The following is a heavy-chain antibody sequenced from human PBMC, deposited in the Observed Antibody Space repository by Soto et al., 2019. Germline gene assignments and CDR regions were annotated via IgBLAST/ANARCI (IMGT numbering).Heavy chain of an antibody. CDR1: GFSLNTTAVG. CDR2: IYLDNDK. Sequence: VSGPTLVNPTQTLTLTCTFSGFSLNTTAVGVGWIRQPPGKALEWLALIYLDNDKRYNPSLKTRLTITKDTSKNQVVLKMTNMDPVDTATYFCAHREGDDDVWGSYKDAFDIWGQGTMVTVSS. J-gene: IGHJ3*02. CDR3: AHREGDDDVWGSYKDAFDI. D-gene: IGHD3-16*01. V-gene: IGHV2-5*02.